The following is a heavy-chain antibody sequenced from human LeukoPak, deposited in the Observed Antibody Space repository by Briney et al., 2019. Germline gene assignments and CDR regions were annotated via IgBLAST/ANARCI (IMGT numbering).Heavy chain of an antibody. J-gene: IGHJ4*02. CDR1: GFTFSSYG. CDR2: IWYDGSNK. Sequence: GRSLRLSCAASGFTFSSYGMHRVRQAPGKGLEWVAVIWYDGSNKYYADSVKGRFTISRDNSKNTLYLQMNSLRAEDTAVYYCARGSRGGDGYYFDYWGQGTLVTVSS. CDR3: ARGSRGGDGYYFDY. D-gene: IGHD3-10*01. V-gene: IGHV3-33*01.